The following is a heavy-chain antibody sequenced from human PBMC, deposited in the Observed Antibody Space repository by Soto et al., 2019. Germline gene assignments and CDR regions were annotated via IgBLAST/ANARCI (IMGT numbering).Heavy chain of an antibody. CDR1: GFTFDDYA. CDR3: AKSDTATSYWYFDL. J-gene: IGHJ2*01. V-gene: IGHV3-9*01. Sequence: EVQLVESGGGLVQPGRSLRLSCAASGFTFDDYAMHWVRQAPGKGLEWVSGISWNSGSIGYADSVKGRFTISRDNAKNSLYLQMNSLRAEETALYYRAKSDTATSYWYFDLWGRGTLVTVSS. CDR2: ISWNSGSI. D-gene: IGHD5-18*01.